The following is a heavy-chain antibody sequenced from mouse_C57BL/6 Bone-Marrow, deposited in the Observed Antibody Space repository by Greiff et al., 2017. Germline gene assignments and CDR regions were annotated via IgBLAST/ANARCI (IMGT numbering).Heavy chain of an antibody. CDR1: GYTFTSYW. D-gene: IGHD1-1*01. Sequence: QVQLQQPGAELVKPGASVKVSCKASGYTFTSYWMHWVKQRPGQGLEWIGRIHPSDSDTNYNQKFKGKATLTVDKSSSTAYMQLSSLTSEDSAVYYCARGIYYYGSSVFAYWGQGTLVTVSA. CDR3: ARGIYYYGSSVFAY. V-gene: IGHV1-74*01. CDR2: IHPSDSDT. J-gene: IGHJ3*01.